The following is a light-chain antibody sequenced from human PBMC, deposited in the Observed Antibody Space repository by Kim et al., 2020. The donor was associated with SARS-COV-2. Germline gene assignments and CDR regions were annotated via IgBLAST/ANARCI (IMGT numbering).Light chain of an antibody. CDR3: QQYYSYPRT. Sequence: AIRITQSPSSLSASTGDRVTITCRASQGISSYLVWYQQKPGKAPKLLIYAASTLQSGVPSRFSGSGSGTDFTLTISCLQSEDFATYYCQQYYSYPRTFGQENKLEI. CDR2: AAS. V-gene: IGKV1-8*01. CDR1: QGISSY. J-gene: IGKJ2*02.